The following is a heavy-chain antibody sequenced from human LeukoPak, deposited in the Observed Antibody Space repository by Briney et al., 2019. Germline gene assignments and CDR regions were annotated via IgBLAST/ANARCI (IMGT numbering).Heavy chain of an antibody. V-gene: IGHV1-69*06. Sequence: SVKVSCKASGGTFSSYAISWVRQAPGQGLEWMGGIIPIFGTANYAQKFQGRVTITADKSTSTAYMELSSLRSEDTAVYYCARVPPGLAYDSLDYWGQGTLVTVSS. CDR3: ARVPPGLAYDSLDY. CDR2: IIPIFGTA. D-gene: IGHD3-3*01. J-gene: IGHJ4*02. CDR1: GGTFSSYA.